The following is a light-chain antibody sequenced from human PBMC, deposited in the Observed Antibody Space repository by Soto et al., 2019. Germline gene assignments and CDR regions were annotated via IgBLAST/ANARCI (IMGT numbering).Light chain of an antibody. V-gene: IGKV3-15*01. CDR1: QNIYSI. CDR2: CEA. J-gene: IGKJ1*01. CDR3: QQDNSYST. Sequence: MTQSPSTLSASPLERVTVSFMASQNIYSILAWYHQKPGETARHLIYCEASRSSGVPATFIGSGCGTKFTPITISRLYQDFVVTYYCQQDNSYSTFGQGTKVDIK.